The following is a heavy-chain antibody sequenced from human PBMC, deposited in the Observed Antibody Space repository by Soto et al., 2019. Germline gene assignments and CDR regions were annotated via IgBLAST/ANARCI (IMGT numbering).Heavy chain of an antibody. V-gene: IGHV3-7*01. CDR1: GFTFSSYW. Sequence: GESLKISCAASGFTFSSYWMSWVRQAPGKGLEWVANIKQDGSEKYYVDSVKGRFTISRDNAKNSLYLQMNSLRAEDTAVYYCASRGYSGYDPLFDYWGQGTLVTVSS. D-gene: IGHD5-12*01. CDR2: IKQDGSEK. J-gene: IGHJ4*02. CDR3: ASRGYSGYDPLFDY.